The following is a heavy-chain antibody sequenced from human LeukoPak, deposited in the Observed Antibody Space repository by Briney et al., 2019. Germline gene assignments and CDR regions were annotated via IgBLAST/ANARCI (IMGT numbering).Heavy chain of an antibody. D-gene: IGHD3-22*01. CDR2: ISYDGSNK. J-gene: IGHJ4*02. CDR1: GFTFSSYA. CDR3: ARNWGSVYYDSSGILDY. Sequence: GRSLRLSCAASGFTFSSYAMHWARQAPGKGLEWVAVISYDGSNKYYADSVKGRFTISRDNSKNTLYLQMNSLRAEDTAVYYCARNWGSVYYDSSGILDYWGQGTLVTVSS. V-gene: IGHV3-30-3*01.